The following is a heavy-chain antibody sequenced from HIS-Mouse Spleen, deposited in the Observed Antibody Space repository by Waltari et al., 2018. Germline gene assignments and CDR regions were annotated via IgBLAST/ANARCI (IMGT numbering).Heavy chain of an antibody. V-gene: IGHV4-39*07. Sequence: QLQLQESGPGLVKPSETLSLTCTVSGGSISSSSYYWGWIRQPPGKGLEWIGSIYYSGSTYYTPALKRRVTISVDTSKNQFSLTLSSVTAADTAVYYCAREIPYSSSWYDWYFDLWGRGTLVTVSS. CDR1: GGSISSSSYY. CDR3: AREIPYSSSWYDWYFDL. J-gene: IGHJ2*01. D-gene: IGHD6-13*01. CDR2: IYYSGST.